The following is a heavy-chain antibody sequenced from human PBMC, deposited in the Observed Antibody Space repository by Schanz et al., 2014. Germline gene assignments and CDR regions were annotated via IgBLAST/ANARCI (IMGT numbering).Heavy chain of an antibody. D-gene: IGHD5-12*01. Sequence: EVQLVESGGGLIQPGGSLRLSCAVSGFSVSTNYMSWVRQAPGKGLEWVSSMYINSGSTQYADSVKGRFIISRDSSKNTLFLQMNSLRPEDTALYFCARDEGRDGYNLAFDVWGQGTLVTVSS. V-gene: IGHV3-53*01. CDR2: MYINSGST. J-gene: IGHJ3*01. CDR1: GFSVSTNY. CDR3: ARDEGRDGYNLAFDV.